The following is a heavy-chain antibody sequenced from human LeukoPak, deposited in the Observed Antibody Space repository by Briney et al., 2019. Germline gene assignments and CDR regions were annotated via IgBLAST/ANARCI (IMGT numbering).Heavy chain of an antibody. CDR3: WVVPYRQVFDY. CDR1: GFTVSSNY. Sequence: GSLRLSCAASGFTVSSNYMSWVRQPPGKGLEWIGSIYYSGSTYYNPSLKSRVTISVDTSKNQFSLKLSSVTAADTAVYYCWVVPYRQVFDYWGQGTLVTVSS. CDR2: IYYSGST. V-gene: IGHV4-59*05. D-gene: IGHD2-2*01. J-gene: IGHJ4*02.